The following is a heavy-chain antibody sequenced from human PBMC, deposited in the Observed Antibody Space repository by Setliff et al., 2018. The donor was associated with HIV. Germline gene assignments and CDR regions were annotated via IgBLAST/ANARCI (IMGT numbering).Heavy chain of an antibody. CDR1: GGSIRATSYY. V-gene: IGHV4-39*01. J-gene: IGHJ4*01. CDR2: IYYSGST. D-gene: IGHD3-3*01. Sequence: SETLSLTCTVSGGSIRATSYYWGWIRQPPGKGLEWIGSIYYSGSTKYNPSLKSRVTISLDMSKNQFSLKLNSVTAADTATYYCARLGYYNFWSGYWTDYWGHGTLVTISS. CDR3: ARLGYYNFWSGYWTDY.